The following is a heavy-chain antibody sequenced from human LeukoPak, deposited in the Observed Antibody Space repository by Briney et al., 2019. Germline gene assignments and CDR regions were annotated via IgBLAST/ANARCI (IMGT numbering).Heavy chain of an antibody. Sequence: GGSLRLSCVASGFTFGHNAMAWVRQAPGKRQEWVSALSGSGVDTFYADSVKGRFTISRDNSKNTLYLQLRSLRPDDTAVYYCAKGAPSSSSIFDFWGPGTLVTVSS. J-gene: IGHJ4*02. CDR1: GFTFGHNA. CDR2: LSGSGVDT. V-gene: IGHV3-23*01. D-gene: IGHD6-6*01. CDR3: AKGAPSSSSIFDF.